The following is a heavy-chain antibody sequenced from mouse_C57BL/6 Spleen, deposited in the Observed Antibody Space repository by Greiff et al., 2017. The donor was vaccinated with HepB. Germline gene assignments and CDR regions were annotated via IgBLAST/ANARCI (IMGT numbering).Heavy chain of an antibody. Sequence: DVKLQESGPGLVKPSQSLSLTCSVTGYSITSGYYWNWIRQFPGNKLEWMGYISYDGSNNYNPSLKNRISITRDTSKNQFFLKLNSVTTEDTATYYCARGITTVVDYYAMDYWGQGTSVTVSS. CDR1: GYSITSGYY. CDR3: ARGITTVVDYYAMDY. J-gene: IGHJ4*01. CDR2: ISYDGSN. V-gene: IGHV3-6*01. D-gene: IGHD1-1*01.